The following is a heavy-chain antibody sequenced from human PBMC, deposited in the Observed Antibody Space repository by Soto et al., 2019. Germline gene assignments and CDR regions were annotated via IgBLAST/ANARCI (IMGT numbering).Heavy chain of an antibody. J-gene: IGHJ3*02. D-gene: IGHD3-22*01. CDR2: INPSGGST. CDR1: GYTFTSYY. CDR3: ARVSGNYYYDSSGYHAFDI. Sequence: ASVKVSCKASGYTFTSYYMHWVRQAPGQGLEWMGIINPSGGSTSYAQKFQGRVTMTRDTSTSTVYMELSSLRSEDTAVYYCARVSGNYYYDSSGYHAFDIWGQGTMATVSS. V-gene: IGHV1-46*01.